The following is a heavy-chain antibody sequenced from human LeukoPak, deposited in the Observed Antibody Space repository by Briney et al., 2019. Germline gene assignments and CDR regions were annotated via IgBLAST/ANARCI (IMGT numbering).Heavy chain of an antibody. Sequence: GESLKISCKGSGYSFTSYWIGWVRQMPGKGLEWMGIIYPGDSDTRYSPSFQGQVTISADKSISTAYLQWSSLKASDTAMHYCARHGPGAYSSSWRYFQHWGQGTLVTVSS. CDR3: ARHGPGAYSSSWRYFQH. CDR1: GYSFTSYW. D-gene: IGHD6-13*01. V-gene: IGHV5-51*01. CDR2: IYPGDSDT. J-gene: IGHJ1*01.